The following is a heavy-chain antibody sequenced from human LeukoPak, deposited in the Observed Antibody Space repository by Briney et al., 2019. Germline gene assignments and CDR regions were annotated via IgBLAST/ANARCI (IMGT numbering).Heavy chain of an antibody. CDR1: GYTFTAYY. J-gene: IGHJ4*02. V-gene: IGHV1-2*02. CDR3: ARAIAAAARADY. D-gene: IGHD6-13*01. CDR2: INPNSGGT. Sequence: GASVKVSSKASGYTFTAYYMHWVRQAPGQGLEWMGWINPNSGGTNYAQKFQGRVTMTRDTSISTAYMELSRLRSDDTAVYYCARAIAAAARADYWGQGTLVTVSS.